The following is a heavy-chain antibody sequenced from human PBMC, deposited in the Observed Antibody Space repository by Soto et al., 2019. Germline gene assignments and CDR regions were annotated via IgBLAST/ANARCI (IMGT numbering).Heavy chain of an antibody. CDR1: GGSFSGYY. D-gene: IGHD5-18*01. J-gene: IGHJ4*02. V-gene: IGHV4-34*01. Sequence: QVQLQQWGAGLLKPSETLSLTCAVYGGSFSGYYWSWIRQPPGKGLEWIGEINHSGSTNYHPSLKSRVTISVDTSKNQFSLQRSAVTAADTAVYYCARELGYGYSYGYLYWGQGTLVTVSS. CDR2: INHSGST. CDR3: ARELGYGYSYGYLY.